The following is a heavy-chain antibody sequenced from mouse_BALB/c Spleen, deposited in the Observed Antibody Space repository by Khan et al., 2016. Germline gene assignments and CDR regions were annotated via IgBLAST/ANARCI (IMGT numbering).Heavy chain of an antibody. CDR3: AKGYDNGVAY. Sequence: QCQLVQSGPELKKPGETVKISCKASGYTFTDYSMHWVKQAPGKGLKWMGWINTETGEPTYADDFKGRFAFSLETSASTAYLQINNLKNEDTATYFCAKGYDNGVAYWGQGTLVTVSA. J-gene: IGHJ3*01. CDR1: GYTFTDYS. D-gene: IGHD2-4*01. V-gene: IGHV9-2-1*01. CDR2: INTETGEP.